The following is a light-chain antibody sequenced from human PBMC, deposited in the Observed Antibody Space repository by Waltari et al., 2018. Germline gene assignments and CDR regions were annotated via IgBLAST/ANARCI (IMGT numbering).Light chain of an antibody. J-gene: IGKJ2*01. V-gene: IGKV4-1*01. CDR1: QSVLYSANNKNY. CDR3: QQYYTTPYT. Sequence: DIVMTQSPDSLAMSRGERATLNCKSTQSVLYSANNKNYLAWYQQKPGQPPNLLIDWASTRESGVPDRFSGSGSGTDFTLTISSLQAEDVAVYYCQQYYTTPYTFGQGTKLEIK. CDR2: WAS.